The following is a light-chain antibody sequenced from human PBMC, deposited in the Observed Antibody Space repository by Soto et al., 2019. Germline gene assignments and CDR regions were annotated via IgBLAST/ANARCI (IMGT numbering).Light chain of an antibody. J-gene: IGKJ5*01. V-gene: IGKV3-15*01. Sequence: EIVMTQSPATLSVSPGERATLTCRASQSVSSNLAWYQHKPGQAPRLLIFGASTRATGIPARFSGSGSGTDFTLTITSLQSEDFALYYCQQYNQYVTFGQGTRLEIK. CDR2: GAS. CDR3: QQYNQYVT. CDR1: QSVSSN.